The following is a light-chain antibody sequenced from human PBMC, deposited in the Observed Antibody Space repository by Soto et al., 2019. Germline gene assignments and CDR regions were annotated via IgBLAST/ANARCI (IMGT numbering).Light chain of an antibody. J-gene: IGKJ1*01. CDR2: KAS. V-gene: IGKV1-5*03. Sequence: DIQMTQSPSTLSGSVGDRVTITCRASQTISSWLAWYQQKPGKAPKLLIYKASTLKSGVPSRFSGSGSGTEFNLTISSLQPDDFETYYCQQYETYSPTFGQGTKV. CDR1: QTISSW. CDR3: QQYETYSPT.